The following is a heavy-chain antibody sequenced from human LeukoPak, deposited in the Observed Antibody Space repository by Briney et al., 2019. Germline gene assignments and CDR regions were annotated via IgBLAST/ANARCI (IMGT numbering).Heavy chain of an antibody. CDR1: GFTVSTKY. CDR2: TYSGGVT. V-gene: IGHV3-53*01. CDR3: AREKSRGGDFYGMNV. D-gene: IGHD2-15*01. J-gene: IGHJ6*02. Sequence: GGSLRLSCAASGFTVSTKYMSWVRQSPVKGLEWVSITYSGGVTYYADSVRGRFTISRDNSKNTMDLQMDSLRADDTAIYYCAREKSRGGDFYGMNVWGQGTTVTVSS.